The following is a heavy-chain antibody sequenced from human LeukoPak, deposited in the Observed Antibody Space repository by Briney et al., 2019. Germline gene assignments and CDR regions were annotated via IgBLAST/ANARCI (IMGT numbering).Heavy chain of an antibody. J-gene: IGHJ4*02. D-gene: IGHD6-19*01. CDR1: EFTFSNYA. CDR3: ANKGAGTARYFDY. Sequence: GGSLRLSCAASEFTFSNYAMSWVRQAPGKGLEWVSSISGGAGNTYYADSVKGRFTISRDNSKNTLYLQMNSLRAEDTAVYYCANKGAGTARYFDYWGQGTLVTVSS. CDR2: ISGGAGNT. V-gene: IGHV3-23*01.